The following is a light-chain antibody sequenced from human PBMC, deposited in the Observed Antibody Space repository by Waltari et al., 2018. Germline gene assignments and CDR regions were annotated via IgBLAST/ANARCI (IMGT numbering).Light chain of an antibody. J-gene: IGKJ1*01. V-gene: IGKV3-20*01. CDR1: QGVGGT. Sequence: EIVLTQSPGTLSLSPGARATLSCWASQGVGGTLAWYQQKPGQAPRLLIYGASSRATGIPDRFSGSGSGTVFSLSISRLEPEDSAVYYCQHYVRLPVTFGQGTKVEIK. CDR2: GAS. CDR3: QHYVRLPVT.